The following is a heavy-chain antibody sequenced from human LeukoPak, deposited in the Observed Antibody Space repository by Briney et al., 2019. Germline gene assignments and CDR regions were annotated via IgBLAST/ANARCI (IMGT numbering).Heavy chain of an antibody. Sequence: PSETLSLTCTVSGGSITSHYWSWIRQPPGKGLEWIGYIYYSGSTNYNPSLKSRVTISVDTSKNQFTLKLSSVTAADTAVYYCARGLWRVGATIYYYYYMDVWGKGTTVTVSS. CDR3: ARGLWRVGATIYYYYYMDV. V-gene: IGHV4-59*11. CDR1: GGSITSHY. J-gene: IGHJ6*03. CDR2: IYYSGST. D-gene: IGHD1-26*01.